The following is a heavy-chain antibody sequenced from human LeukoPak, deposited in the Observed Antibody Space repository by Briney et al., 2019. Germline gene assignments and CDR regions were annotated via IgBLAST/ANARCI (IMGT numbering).Heavy chain of an antibody. J-gene: IGHJ4*02. V-gene: IGHV3-13*01. D-gene: IGHD3-16*02. CDR2: IGTVGDT. CDR1: GFTFSSYD. Sequence: PGGSLRLSCAPSGFTFSSYDMHWVRQATGEGLEWVSAIGTVGDTYYPGSVKGRFTISRENAKNSLYLQMNSLRAGDTAVYYCAAANLRLGELSLYYWGQGTLVTVSS. CDR3: AAANLRLGELSLYY.